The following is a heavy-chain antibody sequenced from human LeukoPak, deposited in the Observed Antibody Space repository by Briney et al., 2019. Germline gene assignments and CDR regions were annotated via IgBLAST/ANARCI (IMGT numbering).Heavy chain of an antibody. V-gene: IGHV1-8*01. CDR1: GYTFTSYD. Sequence: ASVKVSCKASGYTFTSYDINWVRQATGQGLEWMGWMNPNSGNTGYAQKFQGRVTMTRNTSISTAYMELSSLRSEDTAVYYCARDKKTRIAAAGTLIYWGHGTLVTVSS. J-gene: IGHJ4*01. D-gene: IGHD6-13*01. CDR3: ARDKKTRIAAAGTLIY. CDR2: MNPNSGNT.